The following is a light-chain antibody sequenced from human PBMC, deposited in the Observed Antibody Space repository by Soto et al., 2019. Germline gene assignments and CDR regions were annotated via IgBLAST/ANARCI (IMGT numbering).Light chain of an antibody. Sequence: DIVMTQSPDSLAVSLGERATINCKSSQSVLYSSNNKNNLAWYQQKPGQPPKLLIYWASTRESGVPDRFSGSGSGTVFTLTISSLQAEDVAVYYCQQYYSTLGTFGQGTKVDIK. J-gene: IGKJ1*01. CDR2: WAS. CDR1: QSVLYSSNNKNN. V-gene: IGKV4-1*01. CDR3: QQYYSTLGT.